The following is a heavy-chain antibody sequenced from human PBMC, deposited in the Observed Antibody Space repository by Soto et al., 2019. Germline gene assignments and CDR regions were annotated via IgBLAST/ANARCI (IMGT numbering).Heavy chain of an antibody. Sequence: ASVKVSCKASGYTFTGYYMHWVRQAPGQGLEWMGWINPNSGGANYAQKFQGRVTMTRDTSISTAYMELSRLRSDDTAVYYCARSVRKATSVYTTQKDNYDPGPEDYWGQGTLVTVSS. CDR3: ARSVRKATSVYTTQKDNYDPGPEDY. V-gene: IGHV1-2*02. CDR1: GYTFTGYY. J-gene: IGHJ4*02. CDR2: INPNSGGA. D-gene: IGHD3-16*01.